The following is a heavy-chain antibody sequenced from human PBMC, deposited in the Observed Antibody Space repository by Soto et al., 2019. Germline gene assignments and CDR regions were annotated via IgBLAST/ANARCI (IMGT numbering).Heavy chain of an antibody. Sequence: GRSLRLSCAASGFTFSNYAISWVRQAPGKGLEWVSVISGSGDTPYYADSVKGRFTISRDNSRNTLYLQMNSLRAGDSAKYFCAKEGTSRLYYFDYWGPGTLVTVSS. CDR3: AKEGTSRLYYFDY. D-gene: IGHD2-2*01. V-gene: IGHV3-23*01. CDR2: ISGSGDTP. CDR1: GFTFSNYA. J-gene: IGHJ4*02.